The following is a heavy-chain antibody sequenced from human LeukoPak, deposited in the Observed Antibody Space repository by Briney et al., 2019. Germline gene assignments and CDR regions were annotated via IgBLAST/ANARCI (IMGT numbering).Heavy chain of an antibody. V-gene: IGHV1-46*01. D-gene: IGHD5-18*01. CDR1: GYTFTSYD. Sequence: GASVKVSCKASGYTFTSYDINWVRQAPGQGLEWMGIINPSGGSTSYAQKFQGRVTMTRDTSTSTVYMELSSLRSEDTAVYYCARDESYGYFSYWGQGTLVTVSS. J-gene: IGHJ4*02. CDR2: INPSGGST. CDR3: ARDESYGYFSY.